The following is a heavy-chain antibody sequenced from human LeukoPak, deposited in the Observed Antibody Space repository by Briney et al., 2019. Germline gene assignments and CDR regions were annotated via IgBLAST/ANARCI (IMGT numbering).Heavy chain of an antibody. Sequence: LSETLSLTCAVYGGSFSGYYWSWIRQPPGKGLEWIGEINHSGSTNYNPSLKSRVTISVDTSKNQFSLKLSSVTAADTAVYYCARSLYGGNYDWYFDLWGRGTLVTVSS. CDR2: INHSGST. V-gene: IGHV4-34*01. CDR3: ARSLYGGNYDWYFDL. CDR1: GGSFSGYY. D-gene: IGHD4-23*01. J-gene: IGHJ2*01.